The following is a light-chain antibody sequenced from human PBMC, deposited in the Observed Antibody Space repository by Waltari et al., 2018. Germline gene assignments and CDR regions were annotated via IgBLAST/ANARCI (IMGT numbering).Light chain of an antibody. CDR2: DVS. Sequence: QSALTQPASVSGSPGQSITIPCTGTSSDVGFYNYVPWYQQHPGKAPKLMIYDVSKRPSGVSNRFSGSKSGNTASLTISGLQAEDEADYYCNSYTTSSTMALGGGTKLTVL. V-gene: IGLV2-14*03. CDR3: NSYTTSSTMA. CDR1: SSDVGFYNY. J-gene: IGLJ2*01.